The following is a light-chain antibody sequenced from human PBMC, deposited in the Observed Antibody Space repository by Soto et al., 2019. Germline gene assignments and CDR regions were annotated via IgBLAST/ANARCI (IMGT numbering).Light chain of an antibody. CDR1: SSDVGGYNY. J-gene: IGLJ2*01. CDR3: SSYTSSNTVV. V-gene: IGLV2-14*01. CDR2: EVN. Sequence: QSALTQPASVSGSPGQSITISCTGTSSDVGGYNYVSWYQQHPGKAPKLMISEVNNRPSGVSNRFSGSKSGNTASLTISGFQAEDEADYYCSSYTSSNTVVFGGGTKVTVL.